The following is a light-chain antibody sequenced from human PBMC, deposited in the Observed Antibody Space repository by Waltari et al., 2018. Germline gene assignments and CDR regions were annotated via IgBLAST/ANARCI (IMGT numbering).Light chain of an antibody. CDR3: QQRISWLGWT. Sequence: EIVLTQSPATLSLSHGERATLPCRASQSVSTYLAWYQQKPGKVPRLLIYGASNRATGIPARFSGSGSGTDFTLTISSLEPEDFAVYYCQQRISWLGWTFGQGTKVEIK. J-gene: IGKJ1*01. V-gene: IGKV3-11*01. CDR1: QSVSTY. CDR2: GAS.